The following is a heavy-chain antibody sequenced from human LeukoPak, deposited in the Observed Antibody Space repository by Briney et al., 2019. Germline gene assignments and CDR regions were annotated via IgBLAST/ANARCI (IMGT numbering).Heavy chain of an antibody. CDR3: ARDGGYCSGGSCYYLFLDY. V-gene: IGHV3-30*03. J-gene: IGHJ4*02. CDR2: ISYDGSNK. D-gene: IGHD2-15*01. Sequence: GGTLRLSCAASGFTFSSYGMSWVRQAPGKGLEWVAVISYDGSNKYYADSVKGRFTISRDNSKNTLYLQMNSLRAEDTAVYYCARDGGYCSGGSCYYLFLDYWGQGTLVTVSS. CDR1: GFTFSSYG.